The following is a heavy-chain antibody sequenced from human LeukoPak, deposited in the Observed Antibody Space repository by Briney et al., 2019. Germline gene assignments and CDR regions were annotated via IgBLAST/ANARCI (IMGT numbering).Heavy chain of an antibody. CDR2: ITSSSSYI. CDR1: GFTFSTYN. D-gene: IGHD1-26*01. CDR3: AIDPYSGGYWDYYYYYMDL. J-gene: IGHJ6*03. Sequence: GGSLRLSCAASGFTFSTYNMNWVRQAPGKGLEWVSSITSSSSYIYYADSVKGRFTISRDNAKNSLYLQMNSLRAEDTAVYYCAIDPYSGGYWDYYYYYMDLWGQGTTVTISS. V-gene: IGHV3-21*01.